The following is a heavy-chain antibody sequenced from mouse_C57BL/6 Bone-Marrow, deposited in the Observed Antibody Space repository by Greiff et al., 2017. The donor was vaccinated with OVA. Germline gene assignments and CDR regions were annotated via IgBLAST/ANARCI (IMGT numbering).Heavy chain of an antibody. V-gene: IGHV14-4*01. D-gene: IGHD2-12*01. CDR2: IDPENGDT. CDR1: GFNIKDDY. CDR3: TSPYDWFAY. J-gene: IGHJ3*01. Sequence: VQLQQSGAELVRPGASVKLSCTASGFNIKDDYMHWVKQRPEQGLEWIGWIDPENGDTAYASKFQGKATITADTSSNTAYLQLSSLTSEDTAVYYCTSPYDWFAYWGQGTLVTVSA.